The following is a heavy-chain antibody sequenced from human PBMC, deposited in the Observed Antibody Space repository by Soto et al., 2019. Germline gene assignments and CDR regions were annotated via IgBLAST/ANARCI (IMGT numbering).Heavy chain of an antibody. Sequence: QVQVVQSGAEVKKPGSSVKVSCKVSGGIFTNNAISWVRQAPGQGLEWLGGVIPLFDTAYYAQIFRGRLKISADGATTTAYMELSGLTSADTAAYFCATGGHNDGYNFYHGMDVWGQGTTVTVS. CDR1: GGIFTNNA. D-gene: IGHD5-18*01. V-gene: IGHV1-69*01. CDR2: VIPLFDTA. J-gene: IGHJ6*02. CDR3: ATGGHNDGYNFYHGMDV.